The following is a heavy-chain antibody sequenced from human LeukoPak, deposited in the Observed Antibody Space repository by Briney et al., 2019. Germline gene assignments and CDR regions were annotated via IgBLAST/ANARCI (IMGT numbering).Heavy chain of an antibody. J-gene: IGHJ6*03. CDR2: INHSGST. D-gene: IGHD4-17*01. CDR3: ARGYDDYGDYGNYKGDYYYMDV. CDR1: GGAFSGYY. Sequence: SRTLSLTCAVYGGAFSGYYWGWVRQPPGKGLECSGEINHSGSTNYNPSLKSRVTISVDTSKNQFPLKLSSVTAADTAVYYCARGYDDYGDYGNYKGDYYYMDVWGKGTTVTVSS. V-gene: IGHV4-34*01.